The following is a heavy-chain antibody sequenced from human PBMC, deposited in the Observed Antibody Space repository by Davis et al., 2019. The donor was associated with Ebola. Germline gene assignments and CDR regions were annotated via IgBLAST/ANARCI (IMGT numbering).Heavy chain of an antibody. CDR2: IKGASGNT. CDR1: GYTFTSYA. CDR3: ARDGGRGSAAAGTCLDY. J-gene: IGHJ4*02. Sequence: ASVKVSCKASGYTFTSYAMHWVRQAPGQRLEWMGWIKGASGNTEYSQKFQGRVTITRDTSASTAYMELSSLRSEDTAVYYCARDGGRGSAAAGTCLDYWGQGTLVTVSS. D-gene: IGHD6-13*01. V-gene: IGHV1-3*01.